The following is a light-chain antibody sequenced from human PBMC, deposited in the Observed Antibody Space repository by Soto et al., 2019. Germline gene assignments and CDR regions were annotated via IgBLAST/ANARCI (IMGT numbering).Light chain of an antibody. J-gene: IGKJ2*01. CDR3: QQYGSSPYT. CDR1: QSVSGY. Sequence: EIVLTQSPATLSLSPGERATLSCRASQSVSGYLAWYQHKPGQAPRLLIYDASNRATGIPARFSGSGSGTDFTLTISSLEPEDFAVYYCQQYGSSPYTFGLGTKLEIK. CDR2: DAS. V-gene: IGKV3-11*01.